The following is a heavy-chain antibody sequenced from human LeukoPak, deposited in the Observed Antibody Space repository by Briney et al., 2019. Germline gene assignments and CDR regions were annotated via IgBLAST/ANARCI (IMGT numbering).Heavy chain of an antibody. D-gene: IGHD5-12*01. Sequence: GSLRLSCAASGFTFSAYGMHWVRQAPGKGLEWVAVISHDGSNIYYVDSVKGRFTISRDNSKNTLYLQMNSLRAEDTAVYYCAKNRGGGYSGYEGDYWGQGTLVTVSS. CDR1: GFTFSAYG. J-gene: IGHJ4*02. V-gene: IGHV3-30*18. CDR2: ISHDGSNI. CDR3: AKNRGGGYSGYEGDY.